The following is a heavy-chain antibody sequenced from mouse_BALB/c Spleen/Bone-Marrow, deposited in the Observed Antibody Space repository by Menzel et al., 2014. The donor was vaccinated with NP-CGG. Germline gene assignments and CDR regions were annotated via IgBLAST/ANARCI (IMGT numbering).Heavy chain of an antibody. CDR3: ARWDYAMDY. Sequence: VQRVESGAELVRPGTSVKVSCKASGYAFTNYLIEWVKQRPGQGLEWIGVINPGSGGTNYNEKFKGKATLTADKSSSTAYMQLSSLTSDDSAVYFCARWDYAMDYWGQGTSGTVSS. V-gene: IGHV1-54*01. J-gene: IGHJ4*01. CDR2: INPGSGGT. CDR1: GYAFTNYL.